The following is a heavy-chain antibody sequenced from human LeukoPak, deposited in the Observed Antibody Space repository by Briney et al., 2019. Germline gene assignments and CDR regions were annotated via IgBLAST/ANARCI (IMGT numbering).Heavy chain of an antibody. CDR3: ARGWSGSYLDY. V-gene: IGHV1-69*02. D-gene: IGHD3-3*01. CDR1: GGTFSSYT. Sequence: ASVKVSCKASGGTFSSYTISWVRQAPGRGLEWMGRIIPILGIANYAQKFQGRVTITADKSTSTAYMELSSLRSEDTAVYYCARGWSGSYLDYWGQGTLVTVSS. J-gene: IGHJ4*02. CDR2: IIPILGIA.